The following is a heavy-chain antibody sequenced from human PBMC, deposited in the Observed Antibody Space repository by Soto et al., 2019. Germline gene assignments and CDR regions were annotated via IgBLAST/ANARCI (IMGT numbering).Heavy chain of an antibody. CDR2: ISSSSSTI. D-gene: IGHD2-8*01. CDR1: GFTFSTYS. V-gene: IGHV3-48*04. CDR3: ASTNSLDF. J-gene: IGHJ4*02. Sequence: PGGSLRLSCAASGFTFSTYSMNWVRQAPGKGLEWVSYISSSSSTIFYTDSVKGRFTVSRDDAKNSLYLQMNSLRAEDTAVYYCASTNSLDFWGQGTPVTVSS.